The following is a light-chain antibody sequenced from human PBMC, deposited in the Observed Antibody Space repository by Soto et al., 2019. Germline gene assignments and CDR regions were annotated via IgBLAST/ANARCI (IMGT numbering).Light chain of an antibody. CDR3: HQSGNSPNT. CDR2: GAS. V-gene: IGKV3-20*01. J-gene: IGKJ2*01. CDR1: QSVDRSY. Sequence: ETVLTQFPGTLSLSPGDRVTLSCRASQSVDRSYLAWYQQKPGQAPRLLLYGASSRATGIPDRFSGSGSGTDFTLTIFGLEPEDFAVYYCHQSGNSPNTFGQGTKLEIK.